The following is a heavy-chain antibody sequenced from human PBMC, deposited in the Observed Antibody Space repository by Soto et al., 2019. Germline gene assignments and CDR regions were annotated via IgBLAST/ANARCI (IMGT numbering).Heavy chain of an antibody. CDR2: IYYSGST. CDR3: ARKSSIAARKGDLFDY. CDR1: GGSTNSFY. J-gene: IGHJ4*02. V-gene: IGHV4-59*01. D-gene: IGHD6-6*01. Sequence: ASGNLFPPRTVSGGSTNSFYWGWVRRPPGKGLEWIGYIYYSGSTNYNPSLKSRVTISVDTSKNQFSLKLSSVTAADTAVYYCARKSSIAARKGDLFDYWGQGTLVTVSS.